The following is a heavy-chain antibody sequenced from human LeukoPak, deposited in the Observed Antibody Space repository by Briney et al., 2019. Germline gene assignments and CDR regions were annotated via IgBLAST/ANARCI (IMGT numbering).Heavy chain of an antibody. V-gene: IGHV3-30*18. Sequence: GGSLRLSCAASGFTFSSYAMSWVRQAPGKGLEWVAVISYDGSNKYYADSLKGRFTISRDNSKNTLYLQMNSLRAEDTAVYYCAKDYGDQNWFDPWGQGTLVTVSS. D-gene: IGHD4-17*01. J-gene: IGHJ5*02. CDR3: AKDYGDQNWFDP. CDR1: GFTFSSYA. CDR2: ISYDGSNK.